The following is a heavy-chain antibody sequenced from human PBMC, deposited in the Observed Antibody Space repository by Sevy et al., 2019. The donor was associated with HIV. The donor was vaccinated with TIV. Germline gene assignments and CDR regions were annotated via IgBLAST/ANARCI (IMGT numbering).Heavy chain of an antibody. CDR1: GFTFDDYA. J-gene: IGHJ4*02. D-gene: IGHD1-26*01. Sequence: GGSLRLSCGASGFTFDDYAMHWVRQAPGKGLEWVSAITSNSAVKGYAGYVKGRFTISRDNAKNSLFLQMDSLRVEDTALYYCAKDVSTSGKYGNDPIDDWGQGTLVTVSS. V-gene: IGHV3-9*01. CDR2: ITSNSAVK. CDR3: AKDVSTSGKYGNDPIDD.